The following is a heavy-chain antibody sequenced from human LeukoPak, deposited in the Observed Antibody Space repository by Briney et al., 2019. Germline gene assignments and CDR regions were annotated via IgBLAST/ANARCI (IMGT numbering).Heavy chain of an antibody. CDR2: ISSSSSYT. J-gene: IGHJ2*01. CDR3: AGSYGDYVEINWYFDL. V-gene: IGHV3-11*03. CDR1: GFTFSDYY. Sequence: GGSLRLSCAASGFTFSDYYMSWIRQAPGKGLEWVSYISSSSSYTNYADSVKGRFTISRDNAKNSLYLQMNSLRAEDTAVYYCAGSYGDYVEINWYFDLWGRGTLATVSS. D-gene: IGHD4-17*01.